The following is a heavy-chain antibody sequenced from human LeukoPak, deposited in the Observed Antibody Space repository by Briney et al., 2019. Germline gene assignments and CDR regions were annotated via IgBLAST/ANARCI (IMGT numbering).Heavy chain of an antibody. V-gene: IGHV3-30*02. J-gene: IGHJ4*02. CDR3: AKVAPDSYGYLDY. CDR2: IRYDGSNK. CDR1: GFTFSSYG. D-gene: IGHD5-18*01. Sequence: PGGSLRLSCAASGFTFSSYGMHWVRQAPGKGLEWVAFIRYDGSNKYYTDSVKGRFTISRDNSKNTLYLQMNSLRAEDTAVYYCAKVAPDSYGYLDYWGQGTLVTVSS.